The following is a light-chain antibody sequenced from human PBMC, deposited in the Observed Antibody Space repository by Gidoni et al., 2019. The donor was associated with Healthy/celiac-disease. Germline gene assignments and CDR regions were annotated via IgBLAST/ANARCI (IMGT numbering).Light chain of an antibody. CDR3: QHLWT. CDR1: QSISSW. J-gene: IGKJ1*01. CDR2: DAS. V-gene: IGKV1-5*01. Sequence: IQMTQSPSTLSASVGDRVTITCRASQSISSWLAWYQQKPGKAPKLLIYDASSLESGVPSRFSGSGSGTEFTLTISSLQPDDFATYYCQHLWTFGQGTKVEIK.